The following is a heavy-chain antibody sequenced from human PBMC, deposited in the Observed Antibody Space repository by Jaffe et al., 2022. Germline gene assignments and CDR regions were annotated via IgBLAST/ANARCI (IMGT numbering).Heavy chain of an antibody. J-gene: IGHJ4*02. CDR3: TRDGTPLYSSSWYGPLYYFDY. Sequence: EVQLVESGGGLVQPGRSLRLSCTASGFTFGDYAMSWFRQAPGKGLEWVGFIRSKAYGGTTEYAASVKGRFTISRDDSKSIAYLQMNSLKTEDTAVYYCTRDGTPLYSSSWYGPLYYFDYWGQGTLVTVSS. D-gene: IGHD6-13*01. CDR1: GFTFGDYA. V-gene: IGHV3-49*03. CDR2: IRSKAYGGTT.